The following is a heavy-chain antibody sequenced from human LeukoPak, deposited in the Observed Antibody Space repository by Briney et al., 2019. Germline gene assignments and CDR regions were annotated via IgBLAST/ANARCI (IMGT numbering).Heavy chain of an antibody. Sequence: PGGSLRLSCAASGFTFSTYGMYWVRQAPGKGLEWVAFVRYDGSKIYYAESVKGRFTISRDNAKNSLYLQMNSLKTEDAAVYYCTIDHILSSGSYYNPSWFDPWGQGTLVTVSS. J-gene: IGHJ5*02. CDR3: TIDHILSSGSYYNPSWFDP. CDR2: VRYDGSKI. D-gene: IGHD3-10*01. CDR1: GFTFSTYG. V-gene: IGHV3-30*02.